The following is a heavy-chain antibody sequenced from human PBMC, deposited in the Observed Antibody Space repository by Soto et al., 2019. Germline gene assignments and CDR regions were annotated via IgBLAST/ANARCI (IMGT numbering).Heavy chain of an antibody. Sequence: QVQLVESGGGVVQPGRSLRLSCAASEFTFSNYGMHWVRQAPGKGLEWVAGILNDGSNRYHADSVKDRFTISRDNSKNELYLEMNSLRAEDTAVYYCARDDEYSGNGMDVWGQGTTVTVS. V-gene: IGHV3-33*01. CDR3: ARDDEYSGNGMDV. CDR1: EFTFSNYG. J-gene: IGHJ6*02. CDR2: ILNDGSNR. D-gene: IGHD3-10*01.